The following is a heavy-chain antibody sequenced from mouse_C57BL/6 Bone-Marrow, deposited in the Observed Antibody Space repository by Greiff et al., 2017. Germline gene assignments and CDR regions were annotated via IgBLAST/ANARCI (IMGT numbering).Heavy chain of an antibody. D-gene: IGHD1-1*01. Sequence: VQLQQPGAELVMPGASVKLSCKASGYTFTSYWMHWVKQRPGQGLEWIGEIDPSDSYTNYNQKFKGKSTLTVDKSSSTAYMQLSSLTSEDSAVYDCERGGGLLLGGYFDVWGTGTTVTVSS. V-gene: IGHV1-69*01. J-gene: IGHJ1*03. CDR2: IDPSDSYT. CDR1: GYTFTSYW. CDR3: ERGGGLLLGGYFDV.